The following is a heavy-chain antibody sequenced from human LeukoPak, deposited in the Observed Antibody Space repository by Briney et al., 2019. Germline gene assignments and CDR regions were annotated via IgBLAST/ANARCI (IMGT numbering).Heavy chain of an antibody. J-gene: IGHJ6*03. D-gene: IGHD5-18*01. CDR1: GFTFSSYS. CDR2: ITSSSTYI. Sequence: GGSLRLSCAASGFTFSSYSMNWVRQAPGKGLEWVSSITSSSTYIYYADSLKGRFTISRDNAKNSLYLQMNSLRAEDTAVYYCASDRGYSYGYYMDVWGKGTTVTVSS. V-gene: IGHV3-21*01. CDR3: ASDRGYSYGYYMDV.